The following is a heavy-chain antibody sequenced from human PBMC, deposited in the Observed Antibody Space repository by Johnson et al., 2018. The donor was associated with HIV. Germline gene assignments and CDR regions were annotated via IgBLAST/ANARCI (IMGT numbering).Heavy chain of an antibody. CDR2: IGTAGDT. V-gene: IGHV3-13*01. CDR3: AKDHDYIGHGAFDI. D-gene: IGHD4-11*01. J-gene: IGHJ3*02. Sequence: EQLVESGGGLVQPGGSLRLSCAASGFTFSSYDMHWVRQATGKGLEWVSAIGTAGDTYYPGSVKGRFTISRENAKNSLYLQMNSLRAEDTALYYCAKDHDYIGHGAFDIWGQGTMVTVSS. CDR1: GFTFSSYD.